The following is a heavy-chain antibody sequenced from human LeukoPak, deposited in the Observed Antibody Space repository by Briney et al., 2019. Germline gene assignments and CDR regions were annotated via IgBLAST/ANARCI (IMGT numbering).Heavy chain of an antibody. V-gene: IGHV3-23*01. J-gene: IGHJ2*01. CDR1: GFTFTSHA. D-gene: IGHD3-3*01. CDR3: ARDFWDDFEYFDL. CDR2: ISGSGDST. Sequence: GGSLRLSCAASGFTFTSHAVSWVRQAPGKGPKWVSAISGSGDSTYYADSVKGRFTISRDNSNNTVYLQMNSLRAEDTAVYYCARDFWDDFEYFDLWGRGTLVTVSS.